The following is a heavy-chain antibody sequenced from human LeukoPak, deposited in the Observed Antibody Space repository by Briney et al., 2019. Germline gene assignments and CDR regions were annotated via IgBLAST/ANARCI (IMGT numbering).Heavy chain of an antibody. CDR2: ISSSASTT. CDR3: ARGRYSRYFDY. V-gene: IGHV3-48*03. CDR1: GFTLSSYE. Sequence: GGSLRLSCAASGFTLSSYEMNWVRQAPGKGLGWVSYISSSASTTHYADSVMGRFTISRDNAKNSLYLQMNSLRAEDTAVYYCARGRYSRYFDYWGQGTLVTVTS. J-gene: IGHJ4*02. D-gene: IGHD6-13*01.